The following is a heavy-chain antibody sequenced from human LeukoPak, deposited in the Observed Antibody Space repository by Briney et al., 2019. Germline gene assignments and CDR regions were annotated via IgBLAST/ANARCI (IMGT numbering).Heavy chain of an antibody. Sequence: PGGSLRLSCAASGFTFSSSGMSWVRLAPGKGLEWVANIKHDGTEKYCVDSVKGRFTISRDNAKNSLYLQMNSLRAEDTAVYYCVRSAKTFDYWGQGTLVTVSS. CDR2: IKHDGTEK. J-gene: IGHJ4*02. CDR1: GFTFSSSG. V-gene: IGHV3-7*01. CDR3: VRSAKTFDY.